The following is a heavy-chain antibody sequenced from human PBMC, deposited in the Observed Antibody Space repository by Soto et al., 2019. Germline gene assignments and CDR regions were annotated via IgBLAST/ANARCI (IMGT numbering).Heavy chain of an antibody. CDR2: ISSNGGST. CDR3: VTAILQLERHYYFDY. Sequence: AGSLRLACSASGFTFSSYAMDWVRQAPGKGLEYVSAISSNGGSTYYADSVKGRFTISRDNSKNTLYLQMSSLRAEDTAVYYCVTAILQLERHYYFDYRGQGTLVTVSS. CDR1: GFTFSSYA. D-gene: IGHD1-1*01. V-gene: IGHV3-64D*06. J-gene: IGHJ4*02.